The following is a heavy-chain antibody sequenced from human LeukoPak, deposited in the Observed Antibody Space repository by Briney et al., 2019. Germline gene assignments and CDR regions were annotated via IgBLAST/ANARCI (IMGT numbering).Heavy chain of an antibody. CDR1: GFSISSGYY. J-gene: IGHJ4*02. CDR2: IYHSGST. D-gene: IGHD3-10*01. CDR3: ASDELTYGSGYFDY. Sequence: SETLSLTGTVSGFSISSGYYWGWFRQPPGKGLEWIGEIYHSGSTNYNPSLKSRVTISVDKSKNQFSLKLSSVTAADTAVYYCASDELTYGSGYFDYWGQGTLVTVSS. V-gene: IGHV4-38-2*02.